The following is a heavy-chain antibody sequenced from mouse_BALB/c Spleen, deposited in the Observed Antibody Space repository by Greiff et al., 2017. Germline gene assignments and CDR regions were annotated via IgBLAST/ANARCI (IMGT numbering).Heavy chain of an antibody. CDR1: GYTFTSYT. V-gene: IGHV1-4*02. J-gene: IGHJ3*01. CDR3: ARWPTGAWFAY. CDR2: INPSSGYT. Sequence: QVQLQQSAAELARPGASVKMSCKASGYTFTSYTMHWVKQRPGQGLEWIGYINPSSGYTEYNQKFKDKTTLTADKSSSTAYMQLSSLTSEDSAVYYCARWPTGAWFAYWGQGTLVTVSA.